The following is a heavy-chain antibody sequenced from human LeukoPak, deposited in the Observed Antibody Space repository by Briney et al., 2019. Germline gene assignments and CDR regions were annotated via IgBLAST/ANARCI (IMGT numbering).Heavy chain of an antibody. V-gene: IGHV4-39*07. Sequence: PSETLSLTCTVSGGSISSSSYYWGWIRQPPGKGLERIGSIYYSGSTYYNPSLKSRVTISVDTSKNQFSLKLSSVTAADTAVYYCARGSGYPQVTFDIWGQGTMVTVSS. CDR1: GGSISSSSYY. J-gene: IGHJ3*02. D-gene: IGHD3-22*01. CDR3: ARGSGYPQVTFDI. CDR2: IYYSGST.